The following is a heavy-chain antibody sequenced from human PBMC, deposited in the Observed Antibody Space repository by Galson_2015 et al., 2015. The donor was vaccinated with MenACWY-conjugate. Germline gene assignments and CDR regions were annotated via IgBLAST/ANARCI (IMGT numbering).Heavy chain of an antibody. V-gene: IGHV3-74*01. CDR3: ARDNNWSFHS. CDR2: IKADGSFS. J-gene: IGHJ4*02. CDR1: GVRFRGEG. D-gene: IGHD1-1*01. Sequence: SLRLSCAGSGVRFRGEGVHWVRQPPGKGLEWISYIKADGSFSNYADSVKGRFTISTDNAKNMVYLQMDGLGDEDTAVYFCARDNNWSFHSWGQGTLVTVSS.